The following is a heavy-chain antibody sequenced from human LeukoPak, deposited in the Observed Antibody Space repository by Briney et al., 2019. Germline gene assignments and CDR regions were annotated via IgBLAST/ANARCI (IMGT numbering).Heavy chain of an antibody. J-gene: IGHJ3*02. V-gene: IGHV1-18*01. CDR2: ISAYNGNT. Sequence: ASVKVSCKASGYTFTSYGISWVRQAPGQGLEWMGWISAYNGNTNYAQKLQGRVTMTTDTSTSTAYMELRSLRSDDTAVYYCARDPVDDFWSGSTYAFDIWGQGTMVTVSS. CDR3: ARDPVDDFWSGSTYAFDI. D-gene: IGHD3-3*01. CDR1: GYTFTSYG.